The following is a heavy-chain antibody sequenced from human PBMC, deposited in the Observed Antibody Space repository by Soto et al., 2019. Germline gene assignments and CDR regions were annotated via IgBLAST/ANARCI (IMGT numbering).Heavy chain of an antibody. CDR2: IYSGGST. CDR1: GFSVSTNY. Sequence: GGSLRLSCAASGFSVSTNYMTWVRQAPGKGLEWVSVIYSGGSTYYADSVKGRFTISRDNSKNTLHLQMNSLRAEDTAVYYCARGSGSLYYFDFWGRGTLVTVSS. J-gene: IGHJ4*02. V-gene: IGHV3-53*01. D-gene: IGHD1-26*01. CDR3: ARGSGSLYYFDF.